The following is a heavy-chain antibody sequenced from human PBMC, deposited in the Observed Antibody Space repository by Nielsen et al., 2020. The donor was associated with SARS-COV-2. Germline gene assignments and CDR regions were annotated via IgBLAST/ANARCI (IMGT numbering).Heavy chain of an antibody. CDR3: AKEGEDDF. D-gene: IGHD3-10*01. CDR1: GFTFSSYG. Sequence: GESLKISCAASGFTFSSYGMHWVRQAPGKGLEWVAFIRSDESNKYYAESVKGRFTISRDNSKNTVYLQMNSLRAEDTAVYYCAKEGEDDFWGRGTLVTVS. J-gene: IGHJ2*01. V-gene: IGHV3-30*02. CDR2: IRSDESNK.